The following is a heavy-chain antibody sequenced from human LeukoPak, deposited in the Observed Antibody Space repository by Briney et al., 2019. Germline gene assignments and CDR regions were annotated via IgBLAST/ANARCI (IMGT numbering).Heavy chain of an antibody. J-gene: IGHJ6*03. CDR2: IKQDGSEK. CDR3: ARDIVVVVAYYYMDV. V-gene: IGHV3-7*01. CDR1: GFTFSSYW. D-gene: IGHD2-15*01. Sequence: GGSLRLSCAASGFTFSSYWMSWVRPAPGKGLEWVANIKQDGSEKYYVDSVKGRFTISRDNAKNSLYLQMNSLRAEDTAVYYCARDIVVVVAYYYMDVWGKGTTVTVSS.